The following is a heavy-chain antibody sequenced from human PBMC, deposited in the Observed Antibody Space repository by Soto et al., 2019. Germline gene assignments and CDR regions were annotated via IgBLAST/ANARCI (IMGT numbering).Heavy chain of an antibody. V-gene: IGHV3-30-3*01. CDR1: GFTFSSYA. CDR2: ISYDGSNK. D-gene: IGHD3-3*01. CDR3: ARGTYYDFWSGFLDV. J-gene: IGHJ6*02. Sequence: GGSLRLSCAASGFTFSSYAMHWVRQAPGKGLEWVAVISYDGSNKYYADSVKGRFTISRDNSKNTLYLQMNSLRAEDTAVYYCARGTYYDFWSGFLDVWGQGTTVTVSS.